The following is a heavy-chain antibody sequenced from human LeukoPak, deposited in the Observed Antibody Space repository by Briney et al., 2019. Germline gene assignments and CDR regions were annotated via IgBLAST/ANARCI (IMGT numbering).Heavy chain of an antibody. CDR3: ARTTVTTRYYYYMDV. Sequence: SETLSLTCTVSGGSISSYYWSWIRQPPGQGLEWLGYIYYSGSTNYNPSLKGRVTISVDTSKNQFSLKLSSVTAADTAVYYCARTTVTTRYYYYMDVWGKGTTVTVSS. CDR2: IYYSGST. D-gene: IGHD4-17*01. CDR1: GGSISSYY. V-gene: IGHV4-59*01. J-gene: IGHJ6*03.